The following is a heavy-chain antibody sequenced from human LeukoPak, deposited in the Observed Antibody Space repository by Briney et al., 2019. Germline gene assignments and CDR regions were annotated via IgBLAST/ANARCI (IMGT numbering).Heavy chain of an antibody. D-gene: IGHD2-15*01. CDR1: GFTFSSYS. J-gene: IGHJ4*02. CDR2: ISSSGTTT. V-gene: IGHV3-48*04. Sequence: PGGSLRLSCTASGFTFSSYSMNWVRQAPGKGLEWVSYISSSGTTTYYTDSVKGRFTISRDNARNSLYLQMNSLRAEDTAVYYCAVGGVPYYFDSWGQGTLVTVSS. CDR3: AVGGVPYYFDS.